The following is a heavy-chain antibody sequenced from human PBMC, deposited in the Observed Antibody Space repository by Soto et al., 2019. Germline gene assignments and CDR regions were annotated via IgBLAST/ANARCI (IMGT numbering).Heavy chain of an antibody. D-gene: IGHD2-15*01. J-gene: IGHJ6*02. Sequence: ASVKVSCKASGYTFTSYGISWVRQAPGQGLEWMGWISAYNGNTNYAQKLQGRVTMTTDTSTSTAYMELRSLRSDVTAVYYCARDSPIVVVAAESNYYYYGMDVWGQGTTVTVSS. CDR3: ARDSPIVVVAAESNYYYYGMDV. V-gene: IGHV1-18*01. CDR1: GYTFTSYG. CDR2: ISAYNGNT.